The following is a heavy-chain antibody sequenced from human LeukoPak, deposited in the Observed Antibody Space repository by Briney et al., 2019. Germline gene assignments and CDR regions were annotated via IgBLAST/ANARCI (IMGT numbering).Heavy chain of an antibody. V-gene: IGHV1-2*02. CDR3: ARGAAYTYYYDSSGYYRHFDY. J-gene: IGHJ4*02. CDR2: INPNSGGT. Sequence: ASVKVSCKASGYTLTDYYMHWVRQAPGQGLEWMGWINPNSGGTNYAQKFQGRVTMTRDTSISTAYMELSRLRSDDTAVYYCARGAAYTYYYDSSGYYRHFDYWGQGTLVTVSS. CDR1: GYTLTDYY. D-gene: IGHD3-22*01.